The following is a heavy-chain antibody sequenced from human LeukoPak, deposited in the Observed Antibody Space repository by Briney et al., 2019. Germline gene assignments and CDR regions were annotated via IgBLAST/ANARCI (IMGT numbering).Heavy chain of an antibody. J-gene: IGHJ4*02. CDR3: ARLDEGFYYDGGGFLY. Sequence: GESLKISCSGSGYTFTNYNIAWVRQMPGEGLEFMGIIYPGDSHVTYSPSFQGQVTISADKSVSTTYLQWSSLKASDTAIYYCARLDEGFYYDGGGFLYWGQGTLLAVSS. V-gene: IGHV5-51*01. D-gene: IGHD3-22*01. CDR1: GYTFTNYN. CDR2: IYPGDSHV.